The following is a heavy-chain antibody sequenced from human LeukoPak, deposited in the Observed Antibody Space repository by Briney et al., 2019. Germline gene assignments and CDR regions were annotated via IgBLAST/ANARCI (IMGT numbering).Heavy chain of an antibody. CDR1: GYTFTGYY. D-gene: IGHD2-15*01. CDR3: ATADCSGGSCPIDV. V-gene: IGHV1-2*04. Sequence: ASVKVSCKASGYTFTGYYMHWVRQAPGQGLEWMGWINPNSGGTNYAQKFQGWVTKTRDTSISTAYMELSRLRSDDTAVYYCATADCSGGSCPIDVGGKGTTVTVSS. CDR2: INPNSGGT. J-gene: IGHJ6*04.